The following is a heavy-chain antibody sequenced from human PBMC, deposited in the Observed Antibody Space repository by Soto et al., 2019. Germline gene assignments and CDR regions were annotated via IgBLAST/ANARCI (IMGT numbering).Heavy chain of an antibody. CDR1: GLSFSDAW. CDR3: ATRWTWDGGYDLDP. Sequence: GGSLRLSCEVSGLSFSDAWMSWVRQAPGKGLEWDARIVSKKDNGRIGYAAPVRGRFTISRDDSKSTVYLQMNRLEIQDTGVYYCATRWTWDGGYDLDPWGQGTLVTVSS. V-gene: IGHV3-15*04. J-gene: IGHJ5*02. D-gene: IGHD5-12*01. CDR2: IVSKKDNGRI.